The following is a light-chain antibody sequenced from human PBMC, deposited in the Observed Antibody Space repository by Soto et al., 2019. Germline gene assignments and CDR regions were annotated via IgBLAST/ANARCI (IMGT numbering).Light chain of an antibody. CDR1: QDIDNW. CDR2: GAA. V-gene: IGKV1-12*01. J-gene: IGKJ2*01. Sequence: DIQMTQSPSFVSASIGDRVTITCRASQDIDNWLAWYQQKPGKAPKLLISGAATLQSGVPSRFSGSGSGTEFTLTISSLQPEDFATSYCQQADRFPHPFGQGTKLEIK. CDR3: QQADRFPHP.